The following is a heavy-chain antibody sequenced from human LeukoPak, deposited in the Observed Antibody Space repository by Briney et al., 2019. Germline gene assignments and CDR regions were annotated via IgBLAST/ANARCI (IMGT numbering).Heavy chain of an antibody. J-gene: IGHJ6*02. Sequence: GGSLRLSCAASGFTFSSYEMNWVRQAPGKGLEWVSYISSSGSTIYYADSVKGRFTISRDNAKNSLYLQMNSLRAEDTVVYYCARARPYYYYGMDVWGQGTTVTVSS. CDR2: ISSSGSTI. V-gene: IGHV3-48*03. CDR3: ARARPYYYYGMDV. CDR1: GFTFSSYE.